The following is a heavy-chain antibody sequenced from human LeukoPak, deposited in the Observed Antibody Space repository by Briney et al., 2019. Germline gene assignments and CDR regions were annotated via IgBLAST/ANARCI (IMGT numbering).Heavy chain of an antibody. V-gene: IGHV1-18*01. Sequence: GASVKVSCKASGYTVTSYGISWVRQAAGQGLEWRGWISGYNGNTDYAQKLQGRGTMTTDTSTSTAYMELRSLRSDDTAVYYCARAPRYSSGWYRDFDYWGQGTLVTVSS. D-gene: IGHD6-19*01. J-gene: IGHJ4*02. CDR3: ARAPRYSSGWYRDFDY. CDR2: ISGYNGNT. CDR1: GYTVTSYG.